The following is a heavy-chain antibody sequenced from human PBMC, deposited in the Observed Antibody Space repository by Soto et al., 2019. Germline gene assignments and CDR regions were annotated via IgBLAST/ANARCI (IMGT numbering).Heavy chain of an antibody. CDR3: TRGHYYGMDV. J-gene: IGHJ6*02. V-gene: IGHV3-74*03. CDR1: GFTFSAYW. CDR2: TNTDGTAT. Sequence: HPGGSLRLSCAASGFTFSAYWMHWVRQAPGKGLVWVSRTNTDGTATTYADSVEGRFTISRDNAKNMLYLQMNSLRAEDTAVYYCTRGHYYGMDVWGQGTKVTVSS.